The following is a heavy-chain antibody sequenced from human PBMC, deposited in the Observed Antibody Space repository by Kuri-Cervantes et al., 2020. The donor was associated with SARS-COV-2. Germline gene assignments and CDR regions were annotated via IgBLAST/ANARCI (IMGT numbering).Heavy chain of an antibody. J-gene: IGHJ2*01. V-gene: IGHV3-66*01. CDR2: IYSGGTT. CDR1: GFTFSSYA. Sequence: GESLKISCAASGFTFSSYAMHWVRQAPGKGLEWVSIIYSGGTTYYGDSVKGRFTMSRDTSKSTVYLQMDSLRVDDTAVYYCARARLGDWYFDLWGRGTMVTVSS. D-gene: IGHD3-16*01. CDR3: ARARLGDWYFDL.